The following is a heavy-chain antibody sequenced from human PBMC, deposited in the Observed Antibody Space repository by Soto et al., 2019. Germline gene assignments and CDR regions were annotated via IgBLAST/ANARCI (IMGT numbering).Heavy chain of an antibody. CDR3: ARDNGNDFPNWFDH. Sequence: ASVKVSCKASGGTFSSYAISWVRQAPGQGLEWMGGIIPIFGTANYAQKFQGRVTITADESTSTAYMELSSLRSEDTAVYYCARDNGNDFPNWFDHWGQGTPVTVSS. V-gene: IGHV1-69*13. J-gene: IGHJ5*02. CDR2: IIPIFGTA. CDR1: GGTFSSYA. D-gene: IGHD3-3*01.